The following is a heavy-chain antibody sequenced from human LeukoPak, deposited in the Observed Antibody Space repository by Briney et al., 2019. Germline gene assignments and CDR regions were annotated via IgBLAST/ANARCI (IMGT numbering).Heavy chain of an antibody. CDR1: GFTFDDYA. D-gene: IGHD1-26*01. Sequence: GRSLRLSCAASGFTFDDYAMHWVRQAPGKGLEWVSGISWNSDNIGYADSVKGRFTISRDNAKNSLYLQMNSLRAEDMGLYYCAKDSSTYYEDGNIDSWGQGTLVTVSS. CDR2: ISWNSDNI. J-gene: IGHJ4*02. V-gene: IGHV3-9*03. CDR3: AKDSSTYYEDGNIDS.